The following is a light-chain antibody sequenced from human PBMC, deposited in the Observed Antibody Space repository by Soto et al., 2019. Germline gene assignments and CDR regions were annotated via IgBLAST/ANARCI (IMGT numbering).Light chain of an antibody. CDR1: SSDIGAGYD. CDR3: QSYDSILGGSKGV. Sequence: QSVLTQPPSMSGAPGQRVTISCTGSSSDIGAGYDVHWYQQFPGTAPKLLIYSNINRPSGVPDRFSGSKSGTSASLAITGRKAEDEADYDCQSYDSILGGSKGVFGGGTKLTVL. V-gene: IGLV1-40*01. CDR2: SNI. J-gene: IGLJ3*02.